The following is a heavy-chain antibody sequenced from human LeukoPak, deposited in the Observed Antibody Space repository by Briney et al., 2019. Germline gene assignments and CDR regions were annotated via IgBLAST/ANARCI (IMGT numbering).Heavy chain of an antibody. V-gene: IGHV1-2*04. CDR1: GYTFTSYD. Sequence: GASVKVSCKASGYTFTSYDINWVRQATGQGLEWMGWMNPKSGGTNYAERLKDWVTMTWDTSTTTAYLELSSLKSDDTAMYYCARRYSGYAYYDFWGQGTLVTVSS. CDR2: MNPKSGGT. J-gene: IGHJ4*02. D-gene: IGHD5-12*01. CDR3: ARRYSGYAYYDF.